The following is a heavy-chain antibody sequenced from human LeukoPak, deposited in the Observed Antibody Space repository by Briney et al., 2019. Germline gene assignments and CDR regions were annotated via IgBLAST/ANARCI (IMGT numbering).Heavy chain of an antibody. J-gene: IGHJ5*02. V-gene: IGHV1-2*02. CDR3: ARGRLLWFGEATFDP. CDR2: INPNSGGT. CDR1: GYTFTGYY. D-gene: IGHD3-10*01. Sequence: GASVKVSCKASGYTFTGYYMHWVRQAPGQGLEWMGWINPNSGGTSYAQKFQGRVTMTRDTSISTAYMELSRLRSDDTAVYYCARGRLLWFGEATFDPWGQGTQVTVSS.